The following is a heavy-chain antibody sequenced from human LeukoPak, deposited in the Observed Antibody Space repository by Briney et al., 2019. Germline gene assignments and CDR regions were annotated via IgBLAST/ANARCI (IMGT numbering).Heavy chain of an antibody. D-gene: IGHD3-9*01. CDR1: GYSNTNYW. CDR3: TRRGNNLSGYYDY. J-gene: IGHJ4*02. CDR2: IYPGDSDT. Sequence: GEYLKISCKGSGYSNTNYWIGWVRQMPGKGLEWMEIIYPGDSDTRYSPSFQGQVTISADKSISTAYLQWSSLKASDTAMYYSTRRGNNLSGYYDYWGQGTLVTVSS. V-gene: IGHV5-51*01.